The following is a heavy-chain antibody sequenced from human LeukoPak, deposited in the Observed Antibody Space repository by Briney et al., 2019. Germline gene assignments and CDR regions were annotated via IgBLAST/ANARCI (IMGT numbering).Heavy chain of an antibody. J-gene: IGHJ4*02. D-gene: IGHD6-6*01. Sequence: SETLSLTCTVSGGSISSYYWSWIRQPPGKGLEWIGYIYYSGSTNYNPSLKSRVTISVDTSKNQFSLKLSSVTAADTAVYYCARGLRQLVRSWHYWGQGTLVTVSS. CDR1: GGSISSYY. V-gene: IGHV4-59*12. CDR3: ARGLRQLVRSWHY. CDR2: IYYSGST.